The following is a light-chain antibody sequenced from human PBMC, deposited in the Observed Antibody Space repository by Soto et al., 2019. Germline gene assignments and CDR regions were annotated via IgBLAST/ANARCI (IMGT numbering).Light chain of an antibody. CDR1: ESVSSTY. Sequence: DIVLTQSPGTLSLSPGERATLSCRASESVSSTYLAWYQQKPGQAPSLLIYGASSRPTDIPDRLSGSGSGTDFTLTISRLEPEDFAVYYCQQYGGSPQTFGQGTKLEIK. J-gene: IGKJ2*01. CDR2: GAS. CDR3: QQYGGSPQT. V-gene: IGKV3-20*01.